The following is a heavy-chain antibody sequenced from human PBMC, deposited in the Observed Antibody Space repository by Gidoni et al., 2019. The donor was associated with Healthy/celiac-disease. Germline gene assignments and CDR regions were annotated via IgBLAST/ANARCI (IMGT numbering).Heavy chain of an antibody. Sequence: QVQLVQSGAEVTKPGASVKVSCKASAYTFTSYDLNWVRQATGPGLEWMGWMNPNSGNTGYAQKFQGRVTMTRKTSISTAYMELSSLRSEDTAVYYCARGDSSGWTNYYYYYMDVWGKGTTVTVSS. CDR1: AYTFTSYD. D-gene: IGHD6-19*01. V-gene: IGHV1-8*01. CDR2: MNPNSGNT. J-gene: IGHJ6*03. CDR3: ARGDSSGWTNYYYYYMDV.